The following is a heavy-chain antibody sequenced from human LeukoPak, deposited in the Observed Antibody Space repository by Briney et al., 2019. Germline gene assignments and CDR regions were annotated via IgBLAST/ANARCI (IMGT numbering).Heavy chain of an antibody. CDR1: GGSISSSDYY. Sequence: PSETLSLTCTVSGGSISSSDYYWGWIRQPPGKGLEWIGVINYSASTYYNPSLRSRVTISVHTSKNQFSLKLASVTAADTALYYCASPGTVGDTKGVDAFVVWGQGTMITVSS. CDR2: INYSAST. J-gene: IGHJ3*01. D-gene: IGHD1-26*01. V-gene: IGHV4-39*01. CDR3: ASPGTVGDTKGVDAFVV.